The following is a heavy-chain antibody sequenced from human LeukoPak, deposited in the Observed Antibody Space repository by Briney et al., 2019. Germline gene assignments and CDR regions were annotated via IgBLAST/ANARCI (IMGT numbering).Heavy chain of an antibody. D-gene: IGHD6-13*01. J-gene: IGHJ4*02. CDR2: ISWNSGNI. V-gene: IGHV3-9*01. Sequence: PGRSLRLSCAASGFTFDDYAMHWVRQAPGKGLEWVSGISWNSGNIGYADSVKGRFTISRDNAKNSLYLQMNSLRADDTALYYCAKAITGYSSTSFDYWGQGTLVTVSS. CDR1: GFTFDDYA. CDR3: AKAITGYSSTSFDY.